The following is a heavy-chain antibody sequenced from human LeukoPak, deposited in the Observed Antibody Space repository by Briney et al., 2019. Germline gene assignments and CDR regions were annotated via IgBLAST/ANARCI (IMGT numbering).Heavy chain of an antibody. CDR2: VHYSGST. V-gene: IGHV4-39*01. J-gene: IGHJ5*02. D-gene: IGHD6-19*01. CDR1: GGSIRSSSYY. CDR3: ARRSTVAGRGRFDP. Sequence: PSETLSLTCTVSGGSIRSSSYYWGWIRQPPGKGPEWIGSVHYSGSTYDNPSLKSRVTISVDTSKNQFSLKLISVTAADTAVYYCARRSTVAGRGRFDPWGQGTLVTVSS.